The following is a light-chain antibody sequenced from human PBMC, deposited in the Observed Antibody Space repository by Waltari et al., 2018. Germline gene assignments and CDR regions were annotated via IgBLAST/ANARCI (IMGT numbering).Light chain of an antibody. CDR3: QQLHSYPVT. CDR1: QAISSA. V-gene: IGKV1-13*02. J-gene: IGKJ4*01. Sequence: AVQFTQSPSSLSASVGDRVTLTCRASQAISSALAWYQQKPGKAPNLLIYDASNLESGVPSRFSGSGSGTHFTLTISSLQPADFATYYCQQLHSYPVTFGGGTKVEIK. CDR2: DAS.